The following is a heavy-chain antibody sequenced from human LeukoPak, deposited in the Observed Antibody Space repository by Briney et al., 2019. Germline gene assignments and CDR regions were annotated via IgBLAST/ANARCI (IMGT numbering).Heavy chain of an antibody. CDR3: ARIGAGSSRDY. D-gene: IGHD6-13*01. Sequence: PGGSLILSCAASGFTFSNFAMTWVRQAPGKGLGWVSSIVGSSSTYYADSLKGRFTISRDNAKNSLYLQMNSLRAEDTAVYYCARIGAGSSRDYWGQGTLVTVSS. CDR2: IVGSSST. V-gene: IGHV3-21*01. CDR1: GFTFSNFA. J-gene: IGHJ4*02.